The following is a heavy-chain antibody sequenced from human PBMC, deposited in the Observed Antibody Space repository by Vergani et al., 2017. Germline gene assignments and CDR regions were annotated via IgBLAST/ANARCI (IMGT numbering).Heavy chain of an antibody. CDR1: GYSISSGYY. CDR2: IYHSGST. V-gene: IGHV4-38-2*02. CDR3: ARDVAARGFDY. D-gene: IGHD6-6*01. J-gene: IGHJ4*02. Sequence: QVQLQESGPGLVKPSETLSLTCAVSGYSISSGYYWGWIRQPPGKGLEWIGSIYHSGSTYYNPSLKSRVTISVDTSKNQFSLKLSSVTAADTAVYYCARDVAARGFDYWGQGTLVTVSS.